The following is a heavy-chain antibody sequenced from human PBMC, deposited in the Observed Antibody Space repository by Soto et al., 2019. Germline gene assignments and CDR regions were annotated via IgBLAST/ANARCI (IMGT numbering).Heavy chain of an antibody. CDR2: ISAYNSNT. CDR1: GYTFTSYG. D-gene: IGHD6-13*01. J-gene: IGHJ4*02. CDR3: ARRRRRVLYSSSWYYEDFDY. Sequence: GSSVKVSCKASGYTFTSYGISWVRQAPGQGLEWMGWISAYNSNTNYAQKLQGRVTMTTDTSTSTAYMELRSLRSDDTAVYYCARRRRRVLYSSSWYYEDFDYWGQGTLVTVSS. V-gene: IGHV1-18*01.